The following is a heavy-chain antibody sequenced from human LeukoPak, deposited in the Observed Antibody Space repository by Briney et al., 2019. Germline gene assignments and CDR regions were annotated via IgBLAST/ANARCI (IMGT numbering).Heavy chain of an antibody. V-gene: IGHV4-39*07. CDR3: ARVRGIAAAVDAFDI. CDR1: GGSISSSSYY. D-gene: IGHD6-13*01. J-gene: IGHJ3*02. Sequence: SETLSLTCTVSGGSISSSSYYWGWIRQPPRKGLEWIGSIYYSGSTYYNPSLKSRVTISVDTSKNQFSLKLSSVTAADTAVYYCARVRGIAAAVDAFDIWGQGTMVTVSS. CDR2: IYYSGST.